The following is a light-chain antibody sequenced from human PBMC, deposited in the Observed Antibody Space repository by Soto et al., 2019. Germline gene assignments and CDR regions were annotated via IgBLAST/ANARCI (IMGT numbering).Light chain of an antibody. V-gene: IGKV1-9*01. Sequence: DIQLTQSPSFLSASVGYRVTITCRASQGISSYLAWYQQKPGKAPKLLIYAASTLQSGVPSRFSGSGSGTEFTLTISSLQPEDFATYYCQQLNSYTWKFGQGTKV. J-gene: IGKJ1*01. CDR2: AAS. CDR1: QGISSY. CDR3: QQLNSYTWK.